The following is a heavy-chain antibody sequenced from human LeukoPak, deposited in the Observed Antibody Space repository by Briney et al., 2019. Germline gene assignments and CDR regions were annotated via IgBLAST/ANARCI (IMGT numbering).Heavy chain of an antibody. CDR3: AKSPPNYDFWSGYYPEGHYFDY. V-gene: IGHV3-23*01. Sequence: GGSLRLSCAASGFTVSSNYMSWVRQAPGKGLEWVSAISGSGGSTYYADSVKGRFTISRDNSKNTLYLQMNSLRAEDTAVYYCAKSPPNYDFWSGYYPEGHYFDYWGQGTLVTVSS. CDR2: ISGSGGST. D-gene: IGHD3-3*01. J-gene: IGHJ4*02. CDR1: GFTVSSNY.